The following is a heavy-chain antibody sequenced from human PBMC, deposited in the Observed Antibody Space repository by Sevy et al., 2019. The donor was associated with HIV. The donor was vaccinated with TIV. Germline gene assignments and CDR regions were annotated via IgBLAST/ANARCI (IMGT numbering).Heavy chain of an antibody. J-gene: IGHJ4*02. D-gene: IGHD6-13*01. CDR1: GYTFTGYY. Sequence: ASVKVSCKASGYTFTGYYMHWVRQAPGQGLEWMGRINPNSGGTNYAQKFQGRVTMTRDTSISTADMELSRLRSDDTAVYYCARGTRDSSSWYGYWGQGTLVTVSS. CDR3: ARGTRDSSSWYGY. V-gene: IGHV1-2*06. CDR2: INPNSGGT.